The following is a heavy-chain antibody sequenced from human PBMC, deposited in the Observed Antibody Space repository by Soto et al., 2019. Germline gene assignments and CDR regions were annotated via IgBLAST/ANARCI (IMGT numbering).Heavy chain of an antibody. V-gene: IGHV4-34*01. J-gene: IGHJ4*02. CDR2: ITHSGST. D-gene: IGHD3-10*01. CDR1: RGYFRGYY. Sequence: SEALSHRCSIYRGYFRGYYGSPSPQPPGKGLEWIGEITHSGSTNYNPSLKSRVTISVDTSKNQFSLKLSSVTAADTAVYYCARYPLGSGSYYPPFDYWGQGTLVTVS. CDR3: ARYPLGSGSYYPPFDY.